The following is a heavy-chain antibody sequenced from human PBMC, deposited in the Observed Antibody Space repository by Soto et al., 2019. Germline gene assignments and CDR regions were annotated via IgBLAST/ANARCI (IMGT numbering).Heavy chain of an antibody. V-gene: IGHV3-30*04. CDR3: ARDFSPSITIFGVDY. Sequence: PGGSLRLSCTASGFAFFSYSMHWCGHSPGKGLEWVALILYDGKYQHYADSGKGRFTISRDNSKNTLYLHMNNLRTEDTAVYYCARDFSPSITIFGVDYWGQGTLVTVSS. J-gene: IGHJ4*02. CDR1: GFAFFSYS. CDR2: ILYDGKYQ. D-gene: IGHD3-3*01.